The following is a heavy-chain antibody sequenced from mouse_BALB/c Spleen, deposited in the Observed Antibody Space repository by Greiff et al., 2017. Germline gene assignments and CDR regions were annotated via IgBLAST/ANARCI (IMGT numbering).Heavy chain of an antibody. CDR3: AKYGNPLNAMDY. Sequence: EVKLVESGPGLVKPSQSLSLTCTVTGYSITSDYAWNWIRQFPGNKLEWMGYISYSGSTSYNPSLKSRISITRDTSKNQFFLQLNSVTTEDTATYYCAKYGNPLNAMDYWGQGTSVTVSS. V-gene: IGHV3-2*02. CDR2: ISYSGST. CDR1: GYSITSDYA. D-gene: IGHD2-10*02. J-gene: IGHJ4*01.